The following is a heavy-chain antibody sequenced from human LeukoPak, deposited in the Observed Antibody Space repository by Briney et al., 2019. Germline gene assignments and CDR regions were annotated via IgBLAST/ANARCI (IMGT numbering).Heavy chain of an antibody. Sequence: GGSLRLSCAASGFTFSSYAMSWVRQAPGKGLEWVAFIRYDGSNKYYADSVKGRFTISRDNSKNTLCLQMNSLRAEDTAVYYCAKYAYYYYDSAGDFDYWGQGTLVTVSS. J-gene: IGHJ4*02. V-gene: IGHV3-30*02. CDR3: AKYAYYYYDSAGDFDY. CDR2: IRYDGSNK. D-gene: IGHD3-22*01. CDR1: GFTFSSYA.